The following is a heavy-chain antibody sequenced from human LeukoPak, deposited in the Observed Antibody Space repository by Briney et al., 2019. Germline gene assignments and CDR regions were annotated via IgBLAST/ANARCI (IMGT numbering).Heavy chain of an antibody. CDR2: ISSSSSYI. J-gene: IGHJ4*02. CDR3: AGVTFGGVIVTH. CDR1: GLTFSSYS. D-gene: IGHD3-16*02. V-gene: IGHV3-21*01. Sequence: GGSLRLSCAASGLTFSSYSMNWVRQAPGKGLEWVSSISSSSSYIYYADSVKGRFTISRDNAKNSLYLQMNSLRAEDTAVYYCAGVTFGGVIVTHWGQGTLVTVSS.